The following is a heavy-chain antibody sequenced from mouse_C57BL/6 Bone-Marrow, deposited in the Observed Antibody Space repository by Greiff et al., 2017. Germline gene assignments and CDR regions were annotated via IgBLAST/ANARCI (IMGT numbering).Heavy chain of an antibody. Sequence: QVQLQQSGAELVRPGTSVKVSCKASGYAFTNYLIEWVKQRPGQGLEWIGVINPGSGGTNYNEKFKGKATLTADKSSSTAYMQLSSLTSEDSAVYFCASSYVSYFDYWGQGTTLTVSS. CDR3: ASSYVSYFDY. CDR2: INPGSGGT. CDR1: GYAFTNYL. J-gene: IGHJ2*01. D-gene: IGHD1-1*01. V-gene: IGHV1-54*01.